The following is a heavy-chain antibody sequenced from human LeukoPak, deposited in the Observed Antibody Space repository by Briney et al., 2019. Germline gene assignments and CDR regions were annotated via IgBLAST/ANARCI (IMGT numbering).Heavy chain of an antibody. J-gene: IGHJ6*03. CDR3: ARDLRSYYNFWSAYYNYYYYMDV. D-gene: IGHD3-3*01. V-gene: IGHV3-30*02. Sequence: GRSQRLSCAASGFTFSSYGMHWVRQAPGKGLEWVAFIRYDGSNKYYADSVKGRFTISRDNSKNTLYLQMNSLRSEDTALYYCARDLRSYYNFWSAYYNYYYYMDVWGKGTMVTVSS. CDR2: IRYDGSNK. CDR1: GFTFSSYG.